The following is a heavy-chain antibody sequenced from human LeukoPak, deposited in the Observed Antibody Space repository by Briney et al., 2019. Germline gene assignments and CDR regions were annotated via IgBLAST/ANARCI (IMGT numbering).Heavy chain of an antibody. D-gene: IGHD4-17*01. CDR1: GFTFSSYG. V-gene: IGHV3-33*01. CDR3: ARARATVDAFDI. J-gene: IGHJ3*02. CDR2: IWYDGSNK. Sequence: AGGSLRLSCAASGFTFSSYGMHWVRQAPGKGLEWVAVIWYDGSNKYYADSVKGRFTISRDNSKNTLYLQMNSLRAEDTAVYYCARARATVDAFDIWGQGTMVTVSS.